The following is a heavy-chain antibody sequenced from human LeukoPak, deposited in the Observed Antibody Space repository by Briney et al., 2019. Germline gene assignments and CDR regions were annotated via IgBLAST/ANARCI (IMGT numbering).Heavy chain of an antibody. Sequence: GESLKISCKGSGYSFTSYWIGWVRQMPGKVLEWRGIIYPDDSDTRYSPSFQGQVTMSVDKSTRNAYLQWTTLKATDSGMYYCARYSSSGYRYFDLWGQGTLVTVSS. CDR1: GYSFTSYW. V-gene: IGHV5-51*01. CDR3: ARYSSSGYRYFDL. J-gene: IGHJ5*02. CDR2: IYPDDSDT. D-gene: IGHD5-12*01.